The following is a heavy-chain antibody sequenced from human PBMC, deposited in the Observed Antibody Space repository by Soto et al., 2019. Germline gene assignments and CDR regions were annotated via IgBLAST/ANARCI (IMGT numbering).Heavy chain of an antibody. V-gene: IGHV4-59*12. D-gene: IGHD3-9*01. CDR3: ARGNILRYFDWLPTHYYYYYGMDV. CDR2: TNYNGRTNY. CDR1: GGSISTYF. Sequence: SETLSLTCSVSGGSISTYFWSWVRQVPGKGLEWIGYTNYNGRTNYNYNPSLKSRVTISVDTSKNQFSLHLNSVTAADTAVYYCARGNILRYFDWLPTHYYYYYGMDVWGQGTTVTV. J-gene: IGHJ6*02.